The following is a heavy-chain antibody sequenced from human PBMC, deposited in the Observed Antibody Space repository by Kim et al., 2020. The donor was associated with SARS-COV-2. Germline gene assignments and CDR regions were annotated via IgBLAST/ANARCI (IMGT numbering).Heavy chain of an antibody. D-gene: IGHD3-3*01. CDR2: ISSSSSYI. CDR1: GFTFSSYS. CDR3: AKTAVHYDFWSGYDDARDDY. Sequence: GGSLRLSCAASGFTFSSYSMNWVRQAPGKGLEWVSSISSSSSYIYYADSVNGRFTISRDNAKNSLYLQMNSLRAEDTAVYYCAKTAVHYDFWSGYDDARDDYWGQGTLVTVSS. V-gene: IGHV3-21*01. J-gene: IGHJ4*02.